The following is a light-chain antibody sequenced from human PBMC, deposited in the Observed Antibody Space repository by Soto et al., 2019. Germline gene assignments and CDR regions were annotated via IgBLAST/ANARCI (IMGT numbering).Light chain of an antibody. Sequence: EIVLTQSPATLSLSPGERATLSCRASQSVSTYLAWYQQKPGQAPRLLIYDASKRATGIPARFSGGGSGTDFTLTISSLEPEDFAVYYCQQYGRSPYTFGQGTKLEIK. J-gene: IGKJ2*01. V-gene: IGKV3-11*01. CDR3: QQYGRSPYT. CDR1: QSVSTY. CDR2: DAS.